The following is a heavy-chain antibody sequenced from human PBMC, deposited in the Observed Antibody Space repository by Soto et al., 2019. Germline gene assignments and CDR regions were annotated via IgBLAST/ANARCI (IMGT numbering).Heavy chain of an antibody. J-gene: IGHJ4*02. CDR2: TSGGCGST. CDR1: GFTFSSCA. D-gene: IGHD3-9*01. CDR3: AKATRDVLPYFAWSKGDFDY. V-gene: IGHV3-23*01. Sequence: EVQLSESGGGLIQPGGSLRLSCAASGFTFSSCAMSWVRQAPGKGLEWVSLTSGGCGSTYYAYSVKVRFTVSRDNSKNILYLQMNSLRAEDTAVYYCAKATRDVLPYFAWSKGDFDYWGLGTLVTVSS.